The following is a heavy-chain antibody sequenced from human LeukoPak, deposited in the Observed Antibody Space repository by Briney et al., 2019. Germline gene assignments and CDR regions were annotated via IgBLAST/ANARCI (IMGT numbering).Heavy chain of an antibody. Sequence: GGSLRLSCAASGFTFSSCGFNWVRQAPGKGLEWVSSIGPTGTDRYCADSVRGRFTISRDNAKNSMYLQMDSLRDEDTAVYYCATETIGRHYDYWGQGTLLTVSS. CDR3: ATETIGRHYDY. CDR2: IGPTGTDR. D-gene: IGHD1-14*01. CDR1: GFTFSSCG. V-gene: IGHV3-21*01. J-gene: IGHJ4*02.